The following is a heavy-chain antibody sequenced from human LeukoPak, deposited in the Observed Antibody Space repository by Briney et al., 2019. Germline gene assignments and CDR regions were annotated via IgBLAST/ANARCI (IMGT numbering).Heavy chain of an antibody. CDR3: ARQGPLTTAVTTRTNPFDY. J-gene: IGHJ4*02. D-gene: IGHD4-11*01. CDR1: GGFVSSGSYY. V-gene: IGHV4-61*01. CDR2: IYYSGTT. Sequence: SETLSLTCTVSGGFVSSGSYYWSWIRQPPGKGLEWVGYIYYSGTTNYNPSLKSRVTISVDTSKNQFSLKLNSVTAADTAVYYCARQGPLTTAVTTRTNPFDYWGQGTLVTVSS.